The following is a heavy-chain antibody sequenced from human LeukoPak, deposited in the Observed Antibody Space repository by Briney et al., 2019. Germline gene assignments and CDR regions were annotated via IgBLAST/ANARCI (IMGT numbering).Heavy chain of an antibody. CDR3: AKSSGSSTSSFDY. Sequence: GGSLRLSCAASGFTFDDYAMHWVRQAPGKGLEWVSGISWNSDSIGYADSVKGRFTISRDNAKNSLYLQMNSLRAEDMALYYCAKSSGSSTSSFDYWGQGTLVTVSS. CDR2: ISWNSDSI. CDR1: GFTFDDYA. V-gene: IGHV3-9*03. J-gene: IGHJ4*02. D-gene: IGHD2-2*01.